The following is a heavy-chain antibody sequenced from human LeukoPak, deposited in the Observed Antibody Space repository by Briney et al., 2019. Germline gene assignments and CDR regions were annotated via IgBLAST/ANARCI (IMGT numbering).Heavy chain of an antibody. J-gene: IGHJ4*02. CDR2: ISGSGGRT. CDR1: GFTFSSYG. D-gene: IGHD6-19*01. CDR3: AKDRRWLVLGVGDY. Sequence: GGTLRLSCAASGFTFSSYGMSWVRQAPGKGLEWVSVISGSGGRTYYADSVKGRFTISRDNSKNTLYLQMNSLRAEDTAVYYCAKDRRWLVLGVGDYWGQGTLVTVSS. V-gene: IGHV3-23*01.